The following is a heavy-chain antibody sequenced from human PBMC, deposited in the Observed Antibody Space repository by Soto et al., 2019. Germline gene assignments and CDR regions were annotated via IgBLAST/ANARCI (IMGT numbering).Heavy chain of an antibody. Sequence: ASVKVSCKASGYTFTSYYMHWVRQAPGQGLEWMGIINPSGGSTSYAQKFQGRVTMTRDTSTGTVYMELSSLRSEDTAVYYCARERTVTPFWRAFDSWGQGTMVTVSS. CDR2: INPSGGST. CDR3: ARERTVTPFWRAFDS. V-gene: IGHV1-46*03. J-gene: IGHJ3*02. D-gene: IGHD3-3*01. CDR1: GYTFTSYY.